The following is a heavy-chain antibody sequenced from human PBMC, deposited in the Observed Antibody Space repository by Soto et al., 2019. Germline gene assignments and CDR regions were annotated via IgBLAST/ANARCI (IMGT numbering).Heavy chain of an antibody. CDR1: GFSLSTSGVG. J-gene: IGHJ4*02. CDR3: ACSHGWVRGVTPFDY. D-gene: IGHD3-10*01. CDR2: IYWDDDK. Sequence: QITLKESGPTLVKPTQTLTLTCTFSGFSLSTSGVGVGWIRQPPGKALEWLALIYWDDDKRYSPSLKSRLTITKDTSKNQVVLTMTNMDPVDTATYYCACSHGWVRGVTPFDYWGQGTLVTVSS. V-gene: IGHV2-5*02.